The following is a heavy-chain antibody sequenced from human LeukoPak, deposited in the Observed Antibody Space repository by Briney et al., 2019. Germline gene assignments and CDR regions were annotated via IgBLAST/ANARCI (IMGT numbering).Heavy chain of an antibody. J-gene: IGHJ5*02. Sequence: TLSLTCSVSIYSIRSGYFRAWIRQPPGKALEWLALIYWNDDKHYSPSLKSRLTITKDTSKNQVVLTMTNMDPVDTATYYCAHTIRRTSFDPWGQGTLVTVSS. D-gene: IGHD2-2*02. CDR2: IYWNDDK. CDR1: IYSIRSGYFR. V-gene: IGHV2-5*01. CDR3: AHTIRRTSFDP.